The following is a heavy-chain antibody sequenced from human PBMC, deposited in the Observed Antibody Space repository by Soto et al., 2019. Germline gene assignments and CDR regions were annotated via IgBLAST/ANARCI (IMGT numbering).Heavy chain of an antibody. CDR3: ARGLKNYYGVDV. CDR2: IKGDGSSL. V-gene: IGHV3-74*01. CDR1: GFTFSTYW. Sequence: EVKVEESGGGLVQPGGSPRLSCAASGFTFSTYWMHWVRQVPGKGLVWVSRIKGDGSSLSYADSVKGRFTISRDNVENTVYLQMGSLRADDTAVYYCARGLKNYYGVDVWGQGTTVTVSS. J-gene: IGHJ6*02.